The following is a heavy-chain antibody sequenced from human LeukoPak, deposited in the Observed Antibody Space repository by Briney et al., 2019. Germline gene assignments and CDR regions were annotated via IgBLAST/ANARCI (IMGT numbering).Heavy chain of an antibody. D-gene: IGHD1-26*01. J-gene: IGHJ4*02. V-gene: IGHV4-39*01. CDR2: IYYSGST. Sequence: KPSQTLSLTCTVSGGSISSSSYYWGWIRQPPGKGLEWIGSIYYSGSTYYNPSLKSRVTISVDTSKNQFSLKLSSVTAADTAVYYCATYSGSYSYFDYWGQGTLVTVSS. CDR3: ATYSGSYSYFDY. CDR1: GGSISSSSYY.